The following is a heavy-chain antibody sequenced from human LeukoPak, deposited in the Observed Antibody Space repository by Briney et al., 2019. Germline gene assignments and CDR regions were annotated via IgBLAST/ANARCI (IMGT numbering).Heavy chain of an antibody. CDR3: ARDLAAVAGPGNWFDP. D-gene: IGHD6-19*01. Sequence: GGSLRLSCAASGFTFSDYYMSWIRQAPGKGLEWVSYISSSGTTIYYADSVKGRFTISRDNAKNSLYLQMNSLRAEDTAVYYCARDLAAVAGPGNWFDPWGQGTLVTVSS. CDR1: GFTFSDYY. J-gene: IGHJ5*02. V-gene: IGHV3-11*01. CDR2: ISSSGTTI.